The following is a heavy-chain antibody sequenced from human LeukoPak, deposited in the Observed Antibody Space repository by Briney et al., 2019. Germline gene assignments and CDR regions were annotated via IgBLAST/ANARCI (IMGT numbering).Heavy chain of an antibody. J-gene: IGHJ4*02. CDR2: INQDGSEK. D-gene: IGHD2-21*01. CDR1: GFTFSRYW. V-gene: IGHV3-7*01. CDR3: TRGYCGYTSCSPPPDS. Sequence: GGSLRLSCAASGFTFSRYWMTWARQAPGKGLEWVANINQDGSEKYYVDSVKGRFTISRDNGNNSLYLQMNSLRAEDTAVYYCTRGYCGYTSCSPPPDSWGQGTLVTVSS.